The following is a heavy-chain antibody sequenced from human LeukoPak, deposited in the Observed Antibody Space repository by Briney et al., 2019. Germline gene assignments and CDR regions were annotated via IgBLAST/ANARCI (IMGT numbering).Heavy chain of an antibody. Sequence: ASVKVSCKASGYTFTSYGISWVRQAPGQGLEWMGWISVYNGNTNYAQKLQGRVTMTTDTSTSTAYMELRSLRSDDTAVYYCARDLDDIVVVPAAIRVNAFDIWGQGTMVTVSS. CDR3: ARDLDDIVVVPAAIRVNAFDI. CDR1: GYTFTSYG. CDR2: ISVYNGNT. J-gene: IGHJ3*02. V-gene: IGHV1-18*01. D-gene: IGHD2-2*02.